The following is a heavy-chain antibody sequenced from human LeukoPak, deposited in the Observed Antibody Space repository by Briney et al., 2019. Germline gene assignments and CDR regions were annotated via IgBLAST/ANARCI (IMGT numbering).Heavy chain of an antibody. J-gene: IGHJ4*02. Sequence: PGGSLRLSCAASGFTFSSYAMHWVRQAPGKGLEWVAVISYDGRNKYYADSVKGRFTISRDNSKSTLYLQMDSLRPEDTAVFYCAKLSGDYVDYWGQRTLVTVSS. CDR3: AKLSGDYVDY. CDR2: ISYDGRNK. V-gene: IGHV3-30*18. CDR1: GFTFSSYA. D-gene: IGHD2-15*01.